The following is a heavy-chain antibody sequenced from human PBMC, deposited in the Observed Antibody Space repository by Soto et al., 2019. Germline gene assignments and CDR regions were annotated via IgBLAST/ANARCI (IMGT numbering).Heavy chain of an antibody. CDR1: GGSISGSSYY. CDR3: ARYYAFGRYGMDV. CDR2: IYYSGST. J-gene: IGHJ6*02. D-gene: IGHD3-16*01. Sequence: QLQLQESSPGLVKPSETLSLTCTVSGGSISGSSYYWGWIRQPPGKGLEWVGSIYYSGSTYYNPSLKSRVTISVDTSKNQFSLKLSSVTAADTAVYYCARYYAFGRYGMDVWGQGTTVTVSS. V-gene: IGHV4-39*01.